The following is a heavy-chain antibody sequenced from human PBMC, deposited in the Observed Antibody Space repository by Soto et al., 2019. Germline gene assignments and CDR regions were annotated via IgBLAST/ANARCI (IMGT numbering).Heavy chain of an antibody. CDR1: GYTFTSYY. J-gene: IGHJ4*02. Sequence: QVQLVQSGAEVKKPGASVKVSCKASGYTFTSYYMHWVRQAPGQGLEWMGIINPRGGSTSYAQKFQGRVTMTRDTSTSTVYMELSSLRSEDTAVYYCALEIGRGSPGNYWGQGTLVTVSS. CDR3: ALEIGRGSPGNY. V-gene: IGHV1-46*03. D-gene: IGHD3-10*01. CDR2: INPRGGST.